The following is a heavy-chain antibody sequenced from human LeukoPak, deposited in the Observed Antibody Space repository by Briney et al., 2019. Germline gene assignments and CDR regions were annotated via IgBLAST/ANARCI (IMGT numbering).Heavy chain of an antibody. Sequence: GGSLRLSCAASGFTFSSYAMSWVRQAPGKGLEWVSGISGSGGSTHYADSVKDRFTISRDNSKNTLYLQMNSLRAEDTAVYYCAKETVVVVAVTPDAFDIWGQGTMVTVSS. CDR2: ISGSGGST. CDR3: AKETVVVVAVTPDAFDI. D-gene: IGHD2-15*01. J-gene: IGHJ3*02. V-gene: IGHV3-23*01. CDR1: GFTFSSYA.